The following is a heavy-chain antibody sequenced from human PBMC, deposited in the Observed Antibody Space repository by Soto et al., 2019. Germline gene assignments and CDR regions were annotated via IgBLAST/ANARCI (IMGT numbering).Heavy chain of an antibody. CDR3: ARGMTYFDWLLTNWFDP. Sequence: SETLSLTCTVSGGSVSSGSYYWSWIRQPPGKGLEWIGYIYYSGSTNYNPSLKSRVTISVDTSKNQFSLKLSSVTAADTAVYYCARGMTYFDWLLTNWFDPWGQGTLVTVSS. CDR1: GGSVSSGSYY. J-gene: IGHJ5*02. V-gene: IGHV4-61*01. D-gene: IGHD3-9*01. CDR2: IYYSGST.